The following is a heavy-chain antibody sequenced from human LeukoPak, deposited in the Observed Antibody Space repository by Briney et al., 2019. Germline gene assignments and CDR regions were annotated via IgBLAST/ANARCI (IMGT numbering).Heavy chain of an antibody. Sequence: GASVKVSCKASGGTFSSYAISWVRQAPGQGLEWMGGIIPIFGTANYAQKFPGRVTITTDESTSTAYMELSSLRSEDTAVYYCALRGSSYYDFWSGYNWFDPWGQGTLVTVSS. CDR2: IIPIFGTA. J-gene: IGHJ5*02. V-gene: IGHV1-69*05. CDR1: GGTFSSYA. D-gene: IGHD3-3*01. CDR3: ALRGSSYYDFWSGYNWFDP.